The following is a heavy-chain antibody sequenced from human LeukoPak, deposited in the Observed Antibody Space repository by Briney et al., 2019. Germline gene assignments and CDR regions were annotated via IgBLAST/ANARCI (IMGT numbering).Heavy chain of an antibody. V-gene: IGHV3-66*01. Sequence: GGSLRLSRAASGFTVSSIHMSWVRQAPGKGLEWVSVIFAGGSTYYADSVKGRFSFSRDNSKNTLYFHMNSLRAEDTAVYYCARVNRYDLHFDYWGQGTLVTVSS. D-gene: IGHD3-3*01. J-gene: IGHJ4*02. CDR3: ARVNRYDLHFDY. CDR2: IFAGGST. CDR1: GFTVSSIH.